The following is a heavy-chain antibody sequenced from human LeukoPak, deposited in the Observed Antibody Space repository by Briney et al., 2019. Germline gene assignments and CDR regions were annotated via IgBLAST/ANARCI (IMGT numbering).Heavy chain of an antibody. CDR2: ISSNGRTI. CDR3: ARTQQWLVSGFDP. V-gene: IGHV3-11*01. Sequence: GGSLRLSCATSGLTFSDYYMSWIRQAPGKGLEWISYISSNGRTIYYADSVKGRFTISRDNARKSVYLQMNSLRAEDTAIYYCARTQQWLVSGFDPWGQGTLVTVSP. CDR1: GLTFSDYY. D-gene: IGHD6-19*01. J-gene: IGHJ5*02.